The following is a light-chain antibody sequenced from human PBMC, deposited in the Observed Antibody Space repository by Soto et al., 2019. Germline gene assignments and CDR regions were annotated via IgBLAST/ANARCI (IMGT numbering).Light chain of an antibody. CDR3: QQSYSTPSIT. CDR1: QSISSY. V-gene: IGKV1-39*01. J-gene: IGKJ5*01. CDR2: AAS. Sequence: IQMTQSASSLSASVGDRVTITCRASQSISSYLNWYQQKPGKAPKLLIYAASSLQSGVPSRFSGSGSGTDFTLTISSLQPEDFATYYCQQSYSTPSITFGQGTRLEIK.